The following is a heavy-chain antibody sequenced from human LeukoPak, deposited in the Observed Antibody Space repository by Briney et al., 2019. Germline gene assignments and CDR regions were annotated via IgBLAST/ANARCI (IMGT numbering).Heavy chain of an antibody. CDR1: GGSISSHY. CDR3: ARAGGIVATGVYYYYYYMDV. CDR2: IYYSGRT. D-gene: IGHD5-12*01. V-gene: IGHV4-59*11. J-gene: IGHJ6*03. Sequence: KPSETLSLTCTVSGGSISSHYGSWIRQPPGKVLGWIGNIYYSGRTNYNPPLKSRDTISVDTSKHQFSLKLSSVTAADTAVYYCARAGGIVATGVYYYYYYMDVWGKGTTVTVSS.